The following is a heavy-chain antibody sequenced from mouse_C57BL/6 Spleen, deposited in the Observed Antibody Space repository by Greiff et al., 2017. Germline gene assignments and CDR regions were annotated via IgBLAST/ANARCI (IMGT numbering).Heavy chain of an antibody. CDR3: ARRQLRLHYLDY. J-gene: IGHJ2*01. CDR1: GYSITSGYD. Sequence: EVQLQQSGPGMVKPSQSLSLTCTVTGYSITSGYDWHWIRHFPGNKLEWMGYISYSGSTNYNPSLKSRISITHDTSKNHFFLKLNSVTTEDTATYYCARRQLRLHYLDYWGQGTTLTVSS. V-gene: IGHV3-1*01. CDR2: ISYSGST. D-gene: IGHD3-2*02.